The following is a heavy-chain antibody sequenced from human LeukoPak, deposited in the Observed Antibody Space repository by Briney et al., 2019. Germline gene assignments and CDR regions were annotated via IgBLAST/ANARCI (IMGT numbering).Heavy chain of an antibody. Sequence: GASVKVSCKASGYTFTGYYMHWVRQAPGQELEWMGRINPNSGGTNYAQKFQGRVTMTRYTSISTAYMELSRLRSDDTAVYYCARVVTAMFDYWGQGTLVTVSS. D-gene: IGHD2-21*02. V-gene: IGHV1-2*06. CDR2: INPNSGGT. CDR3: ARVVTAMFDY. CDR1: GYTFTGYY. J-gene: IGHJ4*02.